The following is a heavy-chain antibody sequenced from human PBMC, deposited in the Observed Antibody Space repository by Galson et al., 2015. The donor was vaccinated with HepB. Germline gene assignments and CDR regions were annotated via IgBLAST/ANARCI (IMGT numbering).Heavy chain of an antibody. J-gene: IGHJ5*01. CDR1: GFSLSSNHVG. V-gene: IGHV2-5*02. D-gene: IGHD6-19*01. CDR3: AHGSGWLLDS. CDR2: IYWDDDE. Sequence: PALVKPTQTLTLTCTFSGFSLSSNHVGVGWIRQPPGKALGWLAFIYWDDDERYSPSLRTRLTITKDTSKNRVVLTLTNVDPVDTATYYCAHGSGWLLDSWGQGTLVTVSS.